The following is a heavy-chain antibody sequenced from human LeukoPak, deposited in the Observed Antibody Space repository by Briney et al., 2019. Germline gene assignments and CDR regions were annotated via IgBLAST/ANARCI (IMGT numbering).Heavy chain of an antibody. J-gene: IGHJ4*02. D-gene: IGHD3-10*01. Sequence: GGSLRLSCAASGFTFSSYAMHWVRQAPGKGLEWVAVISYDGSNKYYADSVKGRFTISRDNSKNTLYLQMNSLRAEDTAVYYCARDQSYYYGSGSYVFDYWGQGTLVTVSS. CDR3: ARDQSYYYGSGSYVFDY. CDR1: GFTFSSYA. V-gene: IGHV3-30-3*01. CDR2: ISYDGSNK.